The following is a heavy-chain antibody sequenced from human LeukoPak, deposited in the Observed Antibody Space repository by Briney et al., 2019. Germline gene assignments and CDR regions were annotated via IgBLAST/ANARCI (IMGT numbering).Heavy chain of an antibody. Sequence: AASLKVSCKAPGYTFTSYGISWVRQAPGQGLEWKGWISGENGNTNYAQNLQGRLALTIDTSTRTAYMDLGSLRSDDTAVYYCAKAARPGYYYYGMDVWGQGTTVTVSS. J-gene: IGHJ6*02. CDR1: GYTFTSYG. D-gene: IGHD6-6*01. CDR3: AKAARPGYYYYGMDV. V-gene: IGHV1-18*01. CDR2: ISGENGNT.